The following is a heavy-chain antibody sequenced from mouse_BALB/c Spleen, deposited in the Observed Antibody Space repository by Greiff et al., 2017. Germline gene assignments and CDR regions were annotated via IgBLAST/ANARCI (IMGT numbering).Heavy chain of an antibody. Sequence: VQLQQPGAELVRPGASVKLSCKASGYTFTSYWINWVKQRPGQGLEWIGNIYPSDSYTNYNQKFKDKATLTVDKSSSTAYMQLSSPTSEDSAVYYCTRSYYGSNDYWGQGTTLTVSS. V-gene: IGHV1-69*02. D-gene: IGHD1-1*01. CDR2: IYPSDSYT. J-gene: IGHJ2*01. CDR1: GYTFTSYW. CDR3: TRSYYGSNDY.